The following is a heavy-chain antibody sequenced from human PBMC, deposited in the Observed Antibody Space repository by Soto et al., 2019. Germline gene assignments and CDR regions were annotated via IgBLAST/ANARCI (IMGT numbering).Heavy chain of an antibody. Sequence: SETLSLTCTVSGGSISSSSYYWGWIRQPPGKGLEWIGSIYYSGSTYYNPSLKSRVTISVDTSKNQFSLKLSSVTAADAAVYYCATQEVGGSYVYTFDPWGQGTLVTVSS. D-gene: IGHD1-26*01. CDR2: IYYSGST. CDR3: ATQEVGGSYVYTFDP. J-gene: IGHJ5*02. CDR1: GGSISSSSYY. V-gene: IGHV4-39*01.